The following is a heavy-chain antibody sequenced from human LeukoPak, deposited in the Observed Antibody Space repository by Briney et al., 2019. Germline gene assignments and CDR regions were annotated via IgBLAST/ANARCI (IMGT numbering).Heavy chain of an antibody. J-gene: IGHJ4*02. CDR2: ISSSSSTI. CDR1: GFTFSSYS. CDR3: ASRVGASPFDY. V-gene: IGHV3-48*01. Sequence: PGGSLRLSCAASGFTFSSYSMNWVRQAPGKGLEWVSYISSSSSTIYYADSAKGRFTISRDNAKNSLYLQMNSLRAEDTAVYYCASRVGASPFDYWGQGTLVTVSS. D-gene: IGHD1-26*01.